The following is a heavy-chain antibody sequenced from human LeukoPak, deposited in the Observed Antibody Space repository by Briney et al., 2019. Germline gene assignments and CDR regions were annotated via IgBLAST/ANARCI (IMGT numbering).Heavy chain of an antibody. V-gene: IGHV1-69*04. Sequence: ASVKVSCKASGYTVTSYGISWVRQAPGQGLEWMGRIIPILDRLNYAQKFQGRVTITADRSTSTAYMELSSLRSEDTAVYYCARAPGHSYGHFDYWGQGTLVTVSS. CDR1: GYTVTSYG. J-gene: IGHJ4*02. D-gene: IGHD5-18*01. CDR3: ARAPGHSYGHFDY. CDR2: IIPILDRL.